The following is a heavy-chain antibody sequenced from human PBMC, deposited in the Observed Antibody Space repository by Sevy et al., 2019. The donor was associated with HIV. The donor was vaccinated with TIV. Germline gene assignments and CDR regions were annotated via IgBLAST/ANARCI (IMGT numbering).Heavy chain of an antibody. CDR2: INPNSGGK. V-gene: IGHV1-2*06. D-gene: IGHD6-13*01. CDR3: ARGGAADGPSYYDYCGLDV. Sequence: ASVKVSCKASGYTLTDYYIHWVRQAPGQGLEWMGRINPNSGGKNSAPKFQGRVTMTRETSFNTAYMEVSRLRSDDTAVYFCARGGAADGPSYYDYCGLDVWGQGTTVTVSS. J-gene: IGHJ6*02. CDR1: GYTLTDYY.